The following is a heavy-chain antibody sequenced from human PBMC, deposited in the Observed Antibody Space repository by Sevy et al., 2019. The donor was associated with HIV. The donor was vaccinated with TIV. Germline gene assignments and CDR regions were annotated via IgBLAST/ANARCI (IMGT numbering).Heavy chain of an antibody. V-gene: IGHV3-23*01. D-gene: IGHD2-15*01. CDR3: AKGFCRGGSCPRDYYYYGMDV. CDR2: ISVSGRST. Sequence: GGSLRLSCAASGFTFSSYEMNWVRQAPGKGLEWVSSISVSGRSTYYADSVEGRFTISRDNSKNTLYLQMNSLRADDTAVYYCAKGFCRGGSCPRDYYYYGMDVWGQGTTVTVSS. J-gene: IGHJ6*02. CDR1: GFTFSSYE.